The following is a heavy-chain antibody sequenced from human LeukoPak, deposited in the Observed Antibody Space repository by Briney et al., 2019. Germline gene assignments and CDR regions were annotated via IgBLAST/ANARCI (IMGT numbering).Heavy chain of an antibody. Sequence: ASVKVSCKASGYTFTGYYMHWVRQAPGQGLEWMGRINPNSGGTNYAQKFQGRVTMTRDTSISTACMELSRLRSDDTAVYYCARGFTGAARPPYYYYYYMDVWGKGTTVTVSS. D-gene: IGHD6-6*01. CDR1: GYTFTGYY. J-gene: IGHJ6*03. V-gene: IGHV1-2*06. CDR3: ARGFTGAARPPYYYYYYMDV. CDR2: INPNSGGT.